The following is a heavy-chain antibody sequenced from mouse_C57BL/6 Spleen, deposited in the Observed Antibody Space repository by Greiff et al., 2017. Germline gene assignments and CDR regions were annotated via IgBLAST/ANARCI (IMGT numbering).Heavy chain of an antibody. CDR2: INPSNGGP. J-gene: IGHJ3*01. V-gene: IGHV1-53*01. D-gene: IGHD2-4*01. Sequence: QVQLQQPGTELVKPGASVKLSCKASGYTFTSYWMHWVKQRPGQGLEWIGNINPSNGGPNYNEKFKSKAALTVDKSSSTAYMQLSSLTSEDSAVYYCSRGGLGDCDAWFACWGQGTLVTFSA. CDR3: SRGGLGDCDAWFAC. CDR1: GYTFTSYW.